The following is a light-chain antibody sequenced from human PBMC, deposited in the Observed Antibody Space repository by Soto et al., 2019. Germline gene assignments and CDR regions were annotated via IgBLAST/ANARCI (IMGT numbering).Light chain of an antibody. J-gene: IGKJ1*01. V-gene: IGKV1-39*01. CDR3: QQDYSTLAT. Sequence: IQMSQSPSSLSASVGDRVPITRRPAESISRHLNWYQQKPGRAPDLLIYAASTLQNGVPSRFTGSGSGTEFTLTITGLQPEDFATYYCQQDYSTLATFGQGTKVEIK. CDR1: ESISRH. CDR2: AAS.